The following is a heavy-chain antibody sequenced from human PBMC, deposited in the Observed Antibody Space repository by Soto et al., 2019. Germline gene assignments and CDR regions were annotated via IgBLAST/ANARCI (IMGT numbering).Heavy chain of an antibody. D-gene: IGHD3-10*01. CDR3: ARGRASGSYYLLDY. J-gene: IGHJ4*02. CDR2: INPNSGNI. CDR1: GNTFTSYD. Sequence: ASVKVSCKASGNTFTSYDINWVRQATGHGLEWMGWINPNSGNIGYAQKFQGRVTMIRDTAIRTAYMEVSRLRSDDTAVYYCARGRASGSYYLLDYWGQGTLVTVSS. V-gene: IGHV1-8*01.